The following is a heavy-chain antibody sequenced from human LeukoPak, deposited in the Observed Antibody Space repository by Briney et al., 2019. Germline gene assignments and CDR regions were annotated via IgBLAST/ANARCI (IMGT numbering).Heavy chain of an antibody. D-gene: IGHD3/OR15-3a*01. CDR3: SRDLGTGRPHDF. CDR2: LNQWGNDK. Sequence: GGSLRLSCAASGFTFNNYWMTWVRQPPGQGLEWVANLNQWGNDKYYADSVRGRFTISRDNARDSLYLQMNNLRVEDTGLYFCSRDLGTGRPHDFWGLGTHVTVS. V-gene: IGHV3-7*01. CDR1: GFTFNNYW. J-gene: IGHJ4*02.